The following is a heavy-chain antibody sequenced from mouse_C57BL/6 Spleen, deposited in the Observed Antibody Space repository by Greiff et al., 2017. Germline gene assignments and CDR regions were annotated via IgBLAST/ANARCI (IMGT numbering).Heavy chain of an antibody. Sequence: QVQLQQSGAELVKPGASVKISCKASGYAFSSYWMNWVKQRPGKGLEWIGQIYPGDGDTNYNGKFKGKATLTADKSSSTAYMQLSRLASEDSAGYFCGRYGTGGAWFAYWGQGTLVTVSA. J-gene: IGHJ3*01. CDR2: IYPGDGDT. V-gene: IGHV1-80*01. D-gene: IGHD4-1*01. CDR1: GYAFSSYW. CDR3: GRYGTGGAWFAY.